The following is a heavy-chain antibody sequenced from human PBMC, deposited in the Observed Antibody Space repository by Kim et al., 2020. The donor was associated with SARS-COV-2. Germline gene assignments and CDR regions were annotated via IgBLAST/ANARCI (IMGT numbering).Heavy chain of an antibody. CDR3: ARHRTTVTTWWFDT. V-gene: IGHV5-10-1*01. Sequence: TPSLQGHVTISADKSISTAYLQWSSLKASDTAMYYCARHRTTVTTWWFDTWGQGTLVNVSS. J-gene: IGHJ5*02. D-gene: IGHD4-4*01.